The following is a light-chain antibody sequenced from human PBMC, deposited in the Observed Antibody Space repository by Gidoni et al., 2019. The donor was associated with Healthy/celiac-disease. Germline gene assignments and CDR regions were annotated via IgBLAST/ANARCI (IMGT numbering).Light chain of an antibody. V-gene: IGKV1-5*03. CDR2: KAS. J-gene: IGKJ1*01. Sequence: DIQMTQSPSTLSASVGDRVTITCRASQSISSWLAWYQQKPGKAPKLLIYKASSLESGVPSRFSGSGSGTEFTLTISSLQPDDLATYYCQQYNSYSGTLXQXTKVEIK. CDR3: QQYNSYSGT. CDR1: QSISSW.